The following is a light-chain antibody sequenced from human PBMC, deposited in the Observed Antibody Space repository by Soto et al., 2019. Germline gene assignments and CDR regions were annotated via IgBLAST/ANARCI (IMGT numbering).Light chain of an antibody. CDR1: QDVTTN. V-gene: IGKV3-15*01. CDR2: DIS. J-gene: IGKJ1*01. Sequence: EISITQFPAILSAFPGEGTTLSCRAAQDVTTNFAWYQLRRGQPPRLLIYDISTRATGVPARFSGSGSGTEFTLTISGLQSEDFALYFCQQYNNWPFSFGPGTKVDIK. CDR3: QQYNNWPFS.